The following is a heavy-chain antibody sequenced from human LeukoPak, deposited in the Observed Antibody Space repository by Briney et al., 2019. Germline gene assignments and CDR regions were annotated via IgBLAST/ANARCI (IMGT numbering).Heavy chain of an antibody. J-gene: IGHJ4*02. Sequence: PSETLSLTCDVSGGSVTSTNWWTWFRQPPGKGLEWIGEVHLDGRTNYNPSLKSRLVMSADLPENHISLKLTSMTAADTAVYYCAREGGFYRPLDYSGQGTLVTVSS. V-gene: IGHV4-4*02. CDR2: VHLDGRT. CDR1: GGSVTSTNW. CDR3: AREGGFYRPLDY. D-gene: IGHD6-25*01.